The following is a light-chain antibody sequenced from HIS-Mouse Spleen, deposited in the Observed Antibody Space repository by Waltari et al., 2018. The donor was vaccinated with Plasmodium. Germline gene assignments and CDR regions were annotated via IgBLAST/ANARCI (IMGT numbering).Light chain of an antibody. Sequence: PGQSVTISCTGTSSDVGGYNYVSWYQQHPGKAPKLMVYEVSKRPSGVPDRFSGSKSGNTASLTVSGLQAEDEADYYCSSYAGSNNFDVVFGGGTKLTVL. CDR2: EVS. CDR1: SSDVGGYNY. CDR3: SSYAGSNNFDVV. J-gene: IGLJ2*01. V-gene: IGLV2-8*01.